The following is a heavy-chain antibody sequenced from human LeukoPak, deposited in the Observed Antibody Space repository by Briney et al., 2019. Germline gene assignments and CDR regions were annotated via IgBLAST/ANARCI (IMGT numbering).Heavy chain of an antibody. D-gene: IGHD1-7*01. V-gene: IGHV3-48*03. CDR3: ARELSGTTSYYFDY. CDR1: GFTFSSFE. J-gene: IGHJ4*02. Sequence: GGSLRLSCAASGFTFSSFEMNWVRQAPGKGLEWVSYISTSGNTRYYADSVKGRFTISRDNAKNSLYLQMNSLRVEDTAVYYCARELSGTTSYYFDYWGQGTLVTVSS. CDR2: ISTSGNTR.